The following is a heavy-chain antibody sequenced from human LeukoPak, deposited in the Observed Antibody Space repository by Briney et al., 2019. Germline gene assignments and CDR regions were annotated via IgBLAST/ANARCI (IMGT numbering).Heavy chain of an antibody. V-gene: IGHV3-48*01. D-gene: IGHD2-15*01. Sequence: GGSLRLSCAASGFTFSSYSMNWVRQAPGKGLEWVSYISSSSSTIYYADSVKGRFTISRDNAKNSLYLQMNSLRAEDTAVYYCASHGYCSGGSCSALDYWGQGTLVTVSS. CDR3: ASHGYCSGGSCSALDY. CDR2: ISSSSSTI. J-gene: IGHJ4*02. CDR1: GFTFSSYS.